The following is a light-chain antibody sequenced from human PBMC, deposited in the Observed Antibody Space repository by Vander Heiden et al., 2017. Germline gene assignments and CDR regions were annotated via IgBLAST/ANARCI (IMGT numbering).Light chain of an antibody. CDR3: QQYNSYLWT. J-gene: IGKJ1*01. V-gene: IGKV1-5*01. CDR1: QSISSW. Sequence: QMTEAPSTLSASVGDRVTITCRASQSISSWLAWYQQKPGKAPKLLRYDASSLASGVPSRFSGSGSGTEFTLTISSLQPDDFATYYCQQYNSYLWTFGQGTKVEIK. CDR2: DAS.